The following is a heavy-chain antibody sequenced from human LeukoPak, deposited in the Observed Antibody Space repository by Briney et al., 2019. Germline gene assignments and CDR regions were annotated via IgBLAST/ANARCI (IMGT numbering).Heavy chain of an antibody. Sequence: GGSLRLSCAASGFTFSRYGMHWVRQAPGKGLEWVAAIWDDGNTKHYVDSVKGRFTISRDNPKNTLYLQMNSLRVEDTVVYYCARQYSSSYFYGHWGQGTLVTVSS. CDR2: IWDDGNTK. CDR3: ARQYSSSYFYGH. J-gene: IGHJ4*02. CDR1: GFTFSRYG. V-gene: IGHV3-33*01. D-gene: IGHD3-22*01.